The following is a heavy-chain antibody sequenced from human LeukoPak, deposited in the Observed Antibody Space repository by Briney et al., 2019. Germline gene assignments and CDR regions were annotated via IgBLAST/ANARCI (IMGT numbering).Heavy chain of an antibody. CDR2: IPHSGST. CDR3: ARRRSSSLYFDY. D-gene: IGHD6-6*01. J-gene: IGHJ4*02. CDR1: GDSISSYY. Sequence: SETLSLTCTVSGDSISSYYWSWIRQPPGKGLEWVGYIPHSGSTNYNPSLNSRVTISVDTSKNQFSLELRSVTAADAAVYYCARRRSSSLYFDYWGQGTLVTVSP. V-gene: IGHV4-59*08.